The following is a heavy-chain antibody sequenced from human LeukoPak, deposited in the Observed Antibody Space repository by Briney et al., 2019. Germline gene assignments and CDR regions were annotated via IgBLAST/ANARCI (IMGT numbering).Heavy chain of an antibody. Sequence: SETLSLTCTVSGVSISSSYWSWIRQPPGKGLEWIGYIYYSGSTNYNPSLKSRVTISVDTSKSQFSLNLSSVTAADTAIYYCAGSRSCRYCFLYYLGQGTLVTVSS. J-gene: IGHJ4*02. V-gene: IGHV4-59*01. CDR1: GVSISSSY. CDR2: IYYSGST. D-gene: IGHD2-15*01. CDR3: AGSRSCRYCFLYY.